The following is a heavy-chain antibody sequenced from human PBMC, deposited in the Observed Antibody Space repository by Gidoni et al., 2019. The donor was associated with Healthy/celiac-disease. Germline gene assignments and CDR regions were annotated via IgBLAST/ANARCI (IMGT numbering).Heavy chain of an antibody. CDR1: GGTFSSYA. J-gene: IGHJ6*03. D-gene: IGHD2-2*01. CDR3: ARVIVVVPAAIGYYYYYMDV. CDR2: IIPIFGTA. V-gene: IGHV1-69*06. Sequence: PGSSVTLSCKASGGTFSSYAISWVRQAPGQGLEWMGGIIPIFGTANYAQKFQGRVTITADKSTSTAYMELSSLRSEDTAVYYCARVIVVVPAAIGYYYYYMDVWGKGTTVTVSS.